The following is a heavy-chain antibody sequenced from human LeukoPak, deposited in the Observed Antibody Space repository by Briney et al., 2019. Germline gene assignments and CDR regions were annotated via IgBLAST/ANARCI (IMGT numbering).Heavy chain of an antibody. CDR1: GFPFSSHG. Sequence: PGGSLRLSCAGSGFPFSSHGMNWVRQAPGKGLEWVSGISPGGGPTYYADSVKGRFTISRDDPKNTLDLQMENLRVEDTAVYYCARERHRRQPLAGAFDIWGQGTMVTVSS. J-gene: IGHJ3*02. V-gene: IGHV3-23*01. CDR2: ISPGGGPT. CDR3: ARERHRRQPLAGAFDI. D-gene: IGHD6-19*01.